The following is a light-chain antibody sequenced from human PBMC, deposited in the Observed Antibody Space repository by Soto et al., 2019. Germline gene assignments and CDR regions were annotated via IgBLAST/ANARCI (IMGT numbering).Light chain of an antibody. Sequence: QSALTQPASVSGSPGQSITISCTGTSSDVGGYNFVSWYQQHPDKAPKLMIYDVTNRPPGVSNRFSGSKSGNTASLTISGLQAEDEADYYCSSYTSISTYVFGTGTKVTVL. J-gene: IGLJ1*01. CDR1: SSDVGGYNF. CDR2: DVT. V-gene: IGLV2-14*01. CDR3: SSYTSISTYV.